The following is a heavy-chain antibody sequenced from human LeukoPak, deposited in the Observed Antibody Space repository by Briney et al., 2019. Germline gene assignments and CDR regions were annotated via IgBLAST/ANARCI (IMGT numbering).Heavy chain of an antibody. J-gene: IGHJ5*02. CDR3: ARDDCSSTSCYRDGWFDP. D-gene: IGHD2-2*02. CDR2: IIPIFGTA. V-gene: IGHV1-69*13. CDR1: GGTFSSYA. Sequence: ASVKVSCKASGGTFSSYAISWVRQAPGQGLEWMGGIIPIFGTANYAQKFQGRVTITADESTSTAYMELSSLRSEDTAVYYCARDDCSSTSCYRDGWFDPWGQGTLVTVSS.